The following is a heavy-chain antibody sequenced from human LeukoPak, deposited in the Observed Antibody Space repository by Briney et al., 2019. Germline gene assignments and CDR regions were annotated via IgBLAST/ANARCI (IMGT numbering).Heavy chain of an antibody. V-gene: IGHV3-11*05. D-gene: IGHD6-19*01. CDR3: ARGAVTVAGPAEYFQH. Sequence: GGSLRLSCAASGFTFSDYYMSWIRQAPGKGLEWVSYISSSSSYTNYADSVKGRFTISRDNAKNSLYLQMNSLRAEGTAVYYCARGAVTVAGPAEYFQHWGQGTLVTVSS. CDR2: ISSSSSYT. J-gene: IGHJ1*01. CDR1: GFTFSDYY.